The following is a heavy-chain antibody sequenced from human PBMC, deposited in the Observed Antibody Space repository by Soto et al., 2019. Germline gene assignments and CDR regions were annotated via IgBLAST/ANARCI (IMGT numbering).Heavy chain of an antibody. Sequence: QVRMQESGPGLVKPSETLSLNCTVSGVSMISYYWSWIRQPPGRGLEWIGFIYYAGSTKYNPSLNSRVTIAVDTSKNHVALTGTSVTAADTAGYYCSRRIVATETFDYWGPGTLVTVSS. J-gene: IGHJ4*02. CDR1: GVSMISYY. V-gene: IGHV4-59*08. D-gene: IGHD5-12*01. CDR2: IYYAGST. CDR3: SRRIVATETFDY.